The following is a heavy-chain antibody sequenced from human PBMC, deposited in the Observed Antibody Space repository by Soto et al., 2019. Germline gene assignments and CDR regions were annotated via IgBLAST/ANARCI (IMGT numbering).Heavy chain of an antibody. CDR3: ARMNYYDTSGYPFDY. Sequence: PSETLSLTCTVSGGSISSYDWSWIRQPPGKGLEWVGYIYFRGTTNYNPSLKSRVTMSADTSKNQFSLKLNSVTAADTAVYYCARMNYYDTSGYPFDYWGQGMMVT. CDR1: GGSISSYD. V-gene: IGHV4-59*01. D-gene: IGHD3-22*01. CDR2: IYFRGTT. J-gene: IGHJ4*02.